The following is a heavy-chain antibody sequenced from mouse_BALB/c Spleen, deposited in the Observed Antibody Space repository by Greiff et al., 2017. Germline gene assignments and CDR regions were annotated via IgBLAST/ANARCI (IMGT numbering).Heavy chain of an antibody. V-gene: IGHV1-14*01. D-gene: IGHD2-3*01. CDR1: GYTFTSYV. CDR2: INPYNDGT. J-gene: IGHJ2*01. Sequence: EVQLQQSGPELVKPGASVKMSCKASGYTFTSYVMHWVKQKPGQGLEWIGYINPYNDGTKYNEKFKGKATLTSDKSSSTAYMELSSLTSEDSAVYYCARERGDDGYYVGFDYWGQGTTLTVSS. CDR3: ARERGDDGYYVGFDY.